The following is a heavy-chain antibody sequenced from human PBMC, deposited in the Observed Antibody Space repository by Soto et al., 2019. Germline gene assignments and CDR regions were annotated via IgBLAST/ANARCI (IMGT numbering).Heavy chain of an antibody. CDR2: IYYSGST. CDR3: ARGDGRSGY. CDR1: GGSMSSYY. V-gene: IGHV4-59*01. J-gene: IGHJ4*02. D-gene: IGHD1-26*01. Sequence: PSYTRTLTGGVLGGSMSSYYWNWIRQPPGKGLEWIGYIYYSGSTNYNPYLKSRVTISVDTSKNQFSLKLSSVTAADTAVYYSARGDGRSGYWGQGTLVTVSS.